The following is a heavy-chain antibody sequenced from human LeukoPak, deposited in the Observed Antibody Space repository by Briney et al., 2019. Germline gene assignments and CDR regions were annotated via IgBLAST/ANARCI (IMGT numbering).Heavy chain of an antibody. V-gene: IGHV3-23*01. CDR2: ISGSGGST. CDR3: AKDFSPYGSGTPV. D-gene: IGHD3-10*01. Sequence: GRSLRLSCAASGFTFSSYAMSWVRQAPGKGLEWVSAISGSGGSTYYADSVKGRFTISRDNSKNTLYLQMNSLRAEDTAVYYCAKDFSPYGSGTPVWGQGTTVTVSS. CDR1: GFTFSSYA. J-gene: IGHJ6*02.